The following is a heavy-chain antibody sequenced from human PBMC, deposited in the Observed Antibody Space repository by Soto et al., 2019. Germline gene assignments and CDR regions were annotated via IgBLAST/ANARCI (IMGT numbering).Heavy chain of an antibody. V-gene: IGHV1-2*02. J-gene: IGHJ6*02. CDR1: GYTFTGYY. CDR3: ARDNTWNYGSYCGMDV. D-gene: IGHD1-7*01. CDR2: INPNSGGT. Sequence: ASVKVSCKASGYTFTGYYMHWVRQAPGQGLEWMGWINPNSGGTNYAQKFQGRVTMTRDTSISTAYMELSRLRSDDTAVYYCARDNTWNYGSYCGMDVWGQGPTVTVS.